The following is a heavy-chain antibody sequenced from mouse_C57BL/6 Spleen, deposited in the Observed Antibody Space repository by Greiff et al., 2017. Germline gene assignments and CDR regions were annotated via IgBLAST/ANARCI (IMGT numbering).Heavy chain of an antibody. Sequence: VQLKESGAELARPGASVKLSCKASGYTFTSYGISWVKQRTGQGLEWIGEIYPRSGNTYYNEKFKGKATLTADKSSSTAYMALRSLTSEDSAVYFCARGGLYGPWFAYWGQGTLVTVSA. J-gene: IGHJ3*01. D-gene: IGHD1-1*02. V-gene: IGHV1-81*01. CDR1: GYTFTSYG. CDR3: ARGGLYGPWFAY. CDR2: IYPRSGNT.